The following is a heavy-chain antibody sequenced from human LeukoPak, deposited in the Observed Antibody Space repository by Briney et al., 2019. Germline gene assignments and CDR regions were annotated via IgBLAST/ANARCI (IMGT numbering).Heavy chain of an antibody. CDR2: ISGSGSNI. Sequence: GGSLRLSCAASGFTYSSYAMSWVRHGPGKGLEWVSGISGSGSNIYCLDSVKGRFTISRDNSRNTLYLQMISLRGDDTALYYCARRRDGSNSGAFDIWGQGTMVTVFS. V-gene: IGHV3-23*01. J-gene: IGHJ3*02. CDR1: GFTYSSYA. CDR3: ARRRDGSNSGAFDI. D-gene: IGHD5-24*01.